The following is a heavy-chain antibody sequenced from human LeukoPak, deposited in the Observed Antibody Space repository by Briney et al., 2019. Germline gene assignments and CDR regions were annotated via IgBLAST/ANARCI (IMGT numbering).Heavy chain of an antibody. CDR1: GFTSSSYW. CDR2: IKQDGSED. CDR3: ARRTWEHAFDI. V-gene: IGHV3-7*01. Sequence: PGGSLRLSCAASGFTSSSYWMSWVRQAPGKGLEWVANIKQDGSEDYYVDSVKGRFTISRDNAKNSLYLQMNSLRAEDTAVYYCARRTWEHAFDIWGQGTMVTVSS. D-gene: IGHD1-26*01. J-gene: IGHJ3*02.